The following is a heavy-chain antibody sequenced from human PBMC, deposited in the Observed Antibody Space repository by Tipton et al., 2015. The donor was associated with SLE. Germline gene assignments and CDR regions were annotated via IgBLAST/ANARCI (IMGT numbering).Heavy chain of an antibody. V-gene: IGHV3-33*01. J-gene: IGHJ4*02. CDR2: IWYDGSNK. Sequence: RSLRLSCAASGFTFSSYGMYWVRQAPGKGLEWVALIWYDGSNKYYADSVKGRFTIPRDNSKNTLYLQMNSLRAEDTAVYYCARDHVVVPAALAYWGQGTLVTVSS. CDR3: ARDHVVVPAALAY. D-gene: IGHD2-2*01. CDR1: GFTFSSYG.